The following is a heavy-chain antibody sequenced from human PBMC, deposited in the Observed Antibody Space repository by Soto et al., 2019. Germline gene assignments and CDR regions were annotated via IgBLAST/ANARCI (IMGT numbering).Heavy chain of an antibody. CDR3: ARDGVGPPRRNWFDP. J-gene: IGHJ5*02. V-gene: IGHV1-69*13. Sequence: ASVKVSCKASGGTFSSYAISWVRQAPGQGLEWMGGIIPIFGTANYAQKFQGRVTITADESTSTAYMELSSLRSEDTAVYYCARDGVGPPRRNWFDPWGQGTLVTVSS. D-gene: IGHD3-16*01. CDR2: IIPIFGTA. CDR1: GGTFSSYA.